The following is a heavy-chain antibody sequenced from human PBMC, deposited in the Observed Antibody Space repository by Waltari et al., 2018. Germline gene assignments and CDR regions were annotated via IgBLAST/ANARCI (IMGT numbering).Heavy chain of an antibody. J-gene: IGHJ4*02. Sequence: QVQLQESGPGLVKPSETLSLTCTVSGGSISSYYWSWIRQPPGKGLEWIGYIYYSGSTNYNPSRKSRVTIAVDTSKNQFSLKLSSVTAADTAVYYCAREWCSGGSCPIDYWGQGTLVTVSS. CDR2: IYYSGST. D-gene: IGHD2-15*01. CDR3: AREWCSGGSCPIDY. V-gene: IGHV4-59*01. CDR1: GGSISSYY.